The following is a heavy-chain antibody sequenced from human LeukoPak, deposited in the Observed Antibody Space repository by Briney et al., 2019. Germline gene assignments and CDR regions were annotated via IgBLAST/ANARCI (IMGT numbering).Heavy chain of an antibody. V-gene: IGHV3-21*01. D-gene: IGHD3-22*01. J-gene: IGHJ4*02. CDR1: GFTFNSYS. CDR2: ISSSSSYI. Sequence: PGGSLRLSCAASGFTFNSYSMNWVRQAPGKGLEWVSSISSSSSYIYYADSVKGRFTISRDNAKNSLYLQMNSLRAEDTAVYYCARGGDYYDSSGYYYIQGTFDYWGQGTLVTVSS. CDR3: ARGGDYYDSSGYYYIQGTFDY.